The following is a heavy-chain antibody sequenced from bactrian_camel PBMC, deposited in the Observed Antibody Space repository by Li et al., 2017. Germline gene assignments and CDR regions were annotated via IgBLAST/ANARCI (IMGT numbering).Heavy chain of an antibody. J-gene: IGHJ4*01. D-gene: IGHD7*01. V-gene: IGHV3S55*01. Sequence: HVQLVESGGGSVQTGGSLRISCGVSGLTADTSRMAWFRQAPGKEREGVAGIDSDGTTNYADSVKGRFTISKDNAKNSLYLQMNTLKPEDTAMYYCAATTGSAVCGDPLSLSTYRRWGQGTQVTVS. CDR3: AATTGSAVCGDPLSLSTYRR. CDR1: GLTADTSR. CDR2: IDSDGTT.